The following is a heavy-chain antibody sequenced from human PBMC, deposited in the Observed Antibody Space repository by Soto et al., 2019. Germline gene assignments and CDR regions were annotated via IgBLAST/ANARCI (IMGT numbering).Heavy chain of an antibody. D-gene: IGHD1-1*01. CDR3: AREGRMGTFDY. CDR2: CGST. J-gene: IGHJ4*02. V-gene: IGHV4-59*01. Sequence: CGSTKYNPSLKSRVTILEDTSKNQFPLKLNSVTAADTAVYYCAREGRMGTFDYWGQGAPVTVSS.